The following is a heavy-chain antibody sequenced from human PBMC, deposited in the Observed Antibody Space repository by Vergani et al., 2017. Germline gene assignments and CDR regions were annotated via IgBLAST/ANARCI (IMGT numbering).Heavy chain of an antibody. V-gene: IGHV3-21*04. CDR2: ISSSSSYI. D-gene: IGHD6-19*01. CDR1: GFTFSSYS. Sequence: EVQLVESGGGLVKPGGSLRLSCAASGFTFSSYSMNWVRQAPGKGLEWVSSISSSSSYIYYADSVKGRFTISRDNAKNSLYLQMNSLRAEDTAVYYCAKDHSGQQWLALPYYFDYWGQGTLVTVSS. CDR3: AKDHSGQQWLALPYYFDY. J-gene: IGHJ4*02.